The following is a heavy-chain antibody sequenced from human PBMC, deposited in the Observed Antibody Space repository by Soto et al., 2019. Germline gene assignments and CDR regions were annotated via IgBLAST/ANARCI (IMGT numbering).Heavy chain of an antibody. CDR2: IRSKANSYAT. Sequence: GGSLRLSCAASGFTFSGSAMHWVRQASGKGLEWVGRIRSKANSYATAYAASVKGRFTISRDDSKNTAYLQMNSLKTEDTAMYYCTRPSVYCGGDCFDYWGQGTLVTVSS. CDR3: TRPSVYCGGDCFDY. D-gene: IGHD2-21*01. V-gene: IGHV3-73*01. CDR1: GFTFSGSA. J-gene: IGHJ4*02.